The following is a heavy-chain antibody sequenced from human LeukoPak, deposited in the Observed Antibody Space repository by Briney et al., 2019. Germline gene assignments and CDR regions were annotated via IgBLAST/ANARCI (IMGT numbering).Heavy chain of an antibody. CDR2: IIPILGIA. CDR3: AREGGPYRPLDY. V-gene: IGHV1-69*04. J-gene: IGHJ4*02. CDR1: GGTFSSYA. Sequence: SVKVSCKASGGTFSSYAISWVRQAPGQGLEWMGRIIPILGIANYAQKFQGRVTITADKSTSTAYMELSSLRSEDTAVYYCAREGGPYRPLDYSGQGTLVTVAS.